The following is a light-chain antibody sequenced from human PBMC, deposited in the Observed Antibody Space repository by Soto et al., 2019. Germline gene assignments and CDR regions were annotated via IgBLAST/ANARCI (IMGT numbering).Light chain of an antibody. J-gene: IGKJ1*01. Sequence: SRLTPDSSTPSASVGERVTLTCQASQTISNWLAWYQQKPGKAPKLLIYKASTLESGVPSRFSGSGSGTEFTLTISSLQPEDFATYYCQQYNSYSGTFGQGTKVDIK. CDR2: KAS. CDR3: QQYNSYSGT. CDR1: QTISNW. V-gene: IGKV1-5*03.